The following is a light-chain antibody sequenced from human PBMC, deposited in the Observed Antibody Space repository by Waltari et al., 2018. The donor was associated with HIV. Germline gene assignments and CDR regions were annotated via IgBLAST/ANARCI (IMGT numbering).Light chain of an antibody. CDR1: RSVGSI. Sequence: EVVMTQSPATLLESPGKTANLSCRASRSVGSILAWYQQKPGRGPRLLIDGASSRASDVPPTFSGSGAGTDFSLSISSLRSDDVGIYYCQQYSTWPLTFGRGTTVEIK. CDR3: QQYSTWPLT. CDR2: GAS. V-gene: IGKV3-15*01. J-gene: IGKJ1*01.